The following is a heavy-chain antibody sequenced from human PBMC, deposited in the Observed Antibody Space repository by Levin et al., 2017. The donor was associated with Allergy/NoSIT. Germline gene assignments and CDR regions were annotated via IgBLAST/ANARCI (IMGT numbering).Heavy chain of an antibody. J-gene: IGHJ4*02. Sequence: SETLSLTCTVSGDSLTSFYWTWIRQPAGKGLEWIGRIHGTGSTNYNPSLKSRVTMSLDTSKSQFSLKLSSVTAADMAVYYCARGAIEYDDYPVFDYWGQGTLVTVSS. V-gene: IGHV4-4*07. CDR1: GDSLTSFY. CDR3: ARGAIEYDDYPVFDY. D-gene: IGHD4-17*01. CDR2: IHGTGST.